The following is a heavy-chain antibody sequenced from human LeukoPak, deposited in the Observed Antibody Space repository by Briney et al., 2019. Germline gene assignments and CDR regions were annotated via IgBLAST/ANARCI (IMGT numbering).Heavy chain of an antibody. J-gene: IGHJ4*02. D-gene: IGHD3-3*01. CDR1: GFTFSSHG. CDR2: IWYDGSKT. Sequence: PGTSLRLSCAASGFTFSSHGMPLVRQAPGKGLDWVAVIWYDGSKTLYADSVKGRFTISRDDSKNTLYLQMNSLRSEDTAVYYCAREASGYYRDFWGQGTLVTVSS. CDR3: AREASGYYRDF. V-gene: IGHV3-33*01.